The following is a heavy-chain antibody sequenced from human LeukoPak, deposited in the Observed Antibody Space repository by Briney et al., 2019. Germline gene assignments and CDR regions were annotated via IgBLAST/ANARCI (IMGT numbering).Heavy chain of an antibody. CDR2: IRYDGSNK. J-gene: IGHJ5*02. CDR1: GFIFSSYG. Sequence: GGSLRLSCAASGFIFSSYGMHWVRQAPGKGLEWVAFIRYDGSNKYYADSMKGRFTISRDNSKNTLYLQMNSLRAEDTAVYYCAKGGSGYFWDWLDPWGQGTLVTVSS. CDR3: AKGGSGYFWDWLDP. D-gene: IGHD5-12*01. V-gene: IGHV3-30*02.